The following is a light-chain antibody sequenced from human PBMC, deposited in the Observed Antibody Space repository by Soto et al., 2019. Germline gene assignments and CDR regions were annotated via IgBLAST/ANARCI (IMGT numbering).Light chain of an antibody. J-gene: IGLJ3*02. CDR3: MISHGGAWV. CDR2: YKSDSDK. Sequence: QSVLTQPASLSASPGASASLTCTLRSGINLDTYRIYWYQQKPGSPPQYILRYKSDSDKQQGSGVPSRFSVSKDASANAGILLISGLQSEDGADYYCMISHGGAWVFGGGTELIVL. V-gene: IGLV5-45*01. CDR1: SGINLDTYR.